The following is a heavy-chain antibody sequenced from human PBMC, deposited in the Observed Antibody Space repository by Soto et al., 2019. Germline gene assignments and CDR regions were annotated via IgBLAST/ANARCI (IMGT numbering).Heavy chain of an antibody. J-gene: IGHJ4*02. CDR3: AHAYGGRALY. CDR2: IYWDDSK. D-gene: IGHD1-26*01. CDR1: GFSLTTDRVG. V-gene: IGHV2-5*02. Sequence: QITLKESGPTLVKPTQTLTLTCTFSGFSLTTDRVGVGWIRQPPGEALEWLAVIYWDDSKTYRPSLESRLTITKDTSNNQVALTMNNTDSRDTATYYCAHAYGGRALYWGQGTRVTVSS.